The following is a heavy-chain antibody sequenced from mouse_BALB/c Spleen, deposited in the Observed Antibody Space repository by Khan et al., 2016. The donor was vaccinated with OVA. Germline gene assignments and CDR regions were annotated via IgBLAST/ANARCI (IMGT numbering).Heavy chain of an antibody. Sequence: QVQLKESGPGLAAPSQSLSITCTISGFSLTNYGVHWVRQPPGKGLEWLVVIWSDGSTTYNSALKSRLTITKDNSQSQVFLKMNSLQTADTAIYFCARQPYYHYNIMDYWGQGTSVTVSS. CDR1: GFSLTNYG. J-gene: IGHJ4*01. V-gene: IGHV2-6-1*01. CDR3: ARQPYYHYNIMDY. D-gene: IGHD2-10*01. CDR2: IWSDGST.